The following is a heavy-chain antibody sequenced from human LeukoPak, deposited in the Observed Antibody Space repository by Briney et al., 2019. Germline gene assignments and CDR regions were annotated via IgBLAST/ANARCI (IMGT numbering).Heavy chain of an antibody. D-gene: IGHD1-26*01. Sequence: PGGSLRLSCAASGFTFSSYWMNWVRQAPGKGLEWVAYIKQDGSEKYYVDSVKGRFTISRDNAKNSLYLQMDSLRAEDTAVYYCAKGVSESGGFDYWGQGTLVTVSS. V-gene: IGHV3-7*02. CDR2: IKQDGSEK. J-gene: IGHJ4*02. CDR3: AKGVSESGGFDY. CDR1: GFTFSSYW.